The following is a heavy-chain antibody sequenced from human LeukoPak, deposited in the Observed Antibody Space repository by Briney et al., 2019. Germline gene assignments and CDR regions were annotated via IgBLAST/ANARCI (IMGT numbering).Heavy chain of an antibody. CDR1: GYTFTDYF. D-gene: IGHD3-3*01. CDR3: ARDIRPRVESFDY. V-gene: IGHV1-2*02. Sequence: ASVNVSCKASGYTFTDYFLHWVRQAPGQGLEWMGWIGPDSGATNYAQKFRGKVTMTRNTSINTAYMEVSSLSSDDTAIYYCARDIRPRVESFDYWGQGTLVTVSS. J-gene: IGHJ4*02. CDR2: IGPDSGAT.